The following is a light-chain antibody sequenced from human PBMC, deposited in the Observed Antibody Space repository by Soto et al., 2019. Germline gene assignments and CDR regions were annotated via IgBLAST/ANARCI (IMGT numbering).Light chain of an antibody. J-gene: IGLJ1*01. CDR3: SPYTSSSTLPNV. CDR2: EVS. V-gene: IGLV2-14*01. CDR1: SSDVGGYNY. Sequence: SALTQPASVSGSPGQSITTSCTGTSSDVGGYNYVSWYQQHPGKAPKLMIYEVSNRPSGVSNRFSGSKSGNTASLTISGLQAEDEADYYCSPYTSSSTLPNVFGTGTKVTVL.